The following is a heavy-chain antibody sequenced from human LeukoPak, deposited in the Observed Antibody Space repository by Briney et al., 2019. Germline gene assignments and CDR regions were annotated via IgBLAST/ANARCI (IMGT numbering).Heavy chain of an antibody. Sequence: GGSLRLSCPASGFTVSSYSMNWVSQAPGKGLEWVSSITSSSTIYYAESVKGRFTISRDNAKNSLYLQMNSLREEDTAVYFCGRAHTIFWEFDAFDIWGRGTMVTVSS. CDR1: GFTVSSYS. V-gene: IGHV3-48*02. CDR2: ITSSSTI. D-gene: IGHD3-3*01. J-gene: IGHJ3*02. CDR3: GRAHTIFWEFDAFDI.